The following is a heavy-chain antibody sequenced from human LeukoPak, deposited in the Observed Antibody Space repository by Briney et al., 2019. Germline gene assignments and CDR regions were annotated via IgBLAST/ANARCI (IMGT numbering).Heavy chain of an antibody. CDR3: VLMPGY. J-gene: IGHJ4*02. Sequence: TSETLSLTCTVSGGSISSSTYYWGWIRQPPGKGLEWIGSFYNSGSTYYNPSLKSRVTISVDTSKDQFSLKLTSVTAADTAIYYCVLMPGYWGQGTLVTVSS. CDR1: GGSISSSTYY. CDR2: FYNSGST. V-gene: IGHV4-39*01. D-gene: IGHD2-2*01.